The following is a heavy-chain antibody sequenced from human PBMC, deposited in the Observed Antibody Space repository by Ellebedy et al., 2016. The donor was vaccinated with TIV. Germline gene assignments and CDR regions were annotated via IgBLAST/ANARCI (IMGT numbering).Heavy chain of an antibody. CDR2: IYGDGSST. CDR1: GFTFSGYW. D-gene: IGHD3-10*01. Sequence: GESLKISCAASGFTFSGYWMHWVRQAPGKGLVWVSRIYGDGSSTSYADSVKGRFTISRDNAKNTLYLQMNSLRAEDTAVYYCVRDRYGSGRNDAFDIWGQGTMVAVSS. V-gene: IGHV3-74*01. J-gene: IGHJ3*02. CDR3: VRDRYGSGRNDAFDI.